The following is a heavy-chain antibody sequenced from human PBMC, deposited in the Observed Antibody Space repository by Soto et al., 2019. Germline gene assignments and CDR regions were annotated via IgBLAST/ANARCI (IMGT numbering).Heavy chain of an antibody. V-gene: IGHV1-18*01. J-gene: IGHJ4*02. CDR3: AREGQLGY. D-gene: IGHD6-6*01. Sequence: SVNVSCKASGYTFTNYGFIWVRQAPGQGLEWMGWISGYNGNTNYAERLQGRVTMTTDTSTSTAYMELKSLRYDDTAVYYCAREGQLGYWGQGTPVTVSS. CDR1: GYTFTNYG. CDR2: ISGYNGNT.